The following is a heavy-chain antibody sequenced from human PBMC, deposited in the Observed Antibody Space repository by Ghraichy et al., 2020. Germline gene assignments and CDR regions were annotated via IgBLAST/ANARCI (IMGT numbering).Heavy chain of an antibody. V-gene: IGHV3-7*03. D-gene: IGHD6-19*01. CDR3: ARRVAVAGTWIWYFDL. J-gene: IGHJ2*01. CDR1: GFTFSTSW. Sequence: AGSLRLSCEASGFTFSTSWMTWVRQAPGKGLEWVANVKPDEGEKDYVDSVKGRFTISRDNGNNSVYLQMNSLRADDTAVYYCARRVAVAGTWIWYFDLWGRGTLVTVSS. CDR2: VKPDEGEK.